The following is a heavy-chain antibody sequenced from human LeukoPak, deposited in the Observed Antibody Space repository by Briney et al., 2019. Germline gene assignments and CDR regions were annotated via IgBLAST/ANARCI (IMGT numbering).Heavy chain of an antibody. CDR1: GGTFSSYA. D-gene: IGHD1-26*01. CDR3: ACEEWELASGNHN. CDR2: IIPIFGTA. J-gene: IGHJ4*02. V-gene: IGHV1-69*13. Sequence: SVKVSCKAAGGTFSSYAISWVRQAPGQGLEWMGGIIPIFGTANYAQKFQGRVTITADESTSTAYMELSSLRSEDTAVYYCACEEWELASGNHNWGQGTLVTVSS.